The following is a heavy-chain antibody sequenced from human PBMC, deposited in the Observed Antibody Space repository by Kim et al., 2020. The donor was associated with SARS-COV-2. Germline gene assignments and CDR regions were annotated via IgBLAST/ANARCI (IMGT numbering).Heavy chain of an antibody. CDR3: ARDPGLSVWFGETGEYYYYYYGMDV. CDR1: GFTFSSYW. J-gene: IGHJ6*02. D-gene: IGHD3-10*01. Sequence: GGSLRLSCAASGFTFSSYWMHWVRQAPGKGLVWVSRINSDGSSTSYADSVKGRFTISRDNAKNTLYLQMNSLSAEDTAVYYCARDPGLSVWFGETGEYYYYYYGMDVWGQGTTVTVSS. V-gene: IGHV3-74*01. CDR2: INSDGSST.